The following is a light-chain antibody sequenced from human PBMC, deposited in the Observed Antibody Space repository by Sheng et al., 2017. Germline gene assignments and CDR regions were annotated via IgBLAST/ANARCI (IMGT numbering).Light chain of an antibody. V-gene: IGKV3-15*01. Sequence: EIVMTQSPATLSVSPGEGATLSCRASQSVRSNLAWYQQKPGQAPRLLIYDASTRATGIPVRFSGSGSGTEFTLTISSLQSEDFAVYYCQQYGSSPYSFGQGTKLEIK. CDR1: QSVRSN. CDR2: DAS. CDR3: QQYGSSPYS. J-gene: IGKJ2*03.